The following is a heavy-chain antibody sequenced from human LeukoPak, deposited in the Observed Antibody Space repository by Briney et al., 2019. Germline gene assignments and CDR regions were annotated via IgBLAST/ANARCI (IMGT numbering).Heavy chain of an antibody. CDR2: TSPNTGYI. CDR1: GYTFTSYD. J-gene: IGHJ4*02. V-gene: IGHV1-8*01. Sequence: GASVKVSCKTSGYTFTSYDMNRVRQAAGQGLEWMGWTSPNTGYIYYARKFQGRMTMATNTATRTVYMELSSLRSEDTAVYYCATSRYCSNGVCPFDYWGQGTLVTVSS. CDR3: ATSRYCSNGVCPFDY. D-gene: IGHD2-8*01.